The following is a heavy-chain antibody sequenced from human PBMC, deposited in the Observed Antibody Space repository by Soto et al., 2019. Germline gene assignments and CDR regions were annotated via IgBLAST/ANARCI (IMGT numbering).Heavy chain of an antibody. CDR3: AKDSYGAGIHVYYYYYMDV. CDR2: ISGSSGTT. CDR1: GFTFSNYA. V-gene: IGHV3-23*01. J-gene: IGHJ6*03. D-gene: IGHD3-10*01. Sequence: EVQLLESGGGLVQPGGSLRLSCAASGFTFSNYAMSWVRQAPGKGLEWVSGISGSSGTTYYADSVKGRFTIARDNSKNTLFLQMNSLGAEDTAVYYCAKDSYGAGIHVYYYYYMDVWGKGTTVTVSS.